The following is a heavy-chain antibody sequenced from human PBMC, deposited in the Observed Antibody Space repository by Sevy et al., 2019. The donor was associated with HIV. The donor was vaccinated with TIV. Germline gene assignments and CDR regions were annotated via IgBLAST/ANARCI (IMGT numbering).Heavy chain of an antibody. J-gene: IGHJ4*02. Sequence: GGSLRLSCAASGFTFSTYWMSWVRQAPGKGLEWVATMNQDGSEKYYVDSVKGRFTISRDNAQNSVYLQMNSLRAEATGVYYCGREGVGGFSYSLDCWGQGTLVTVSS. D-gene: IGHD5-18*01. CDR3: GREGVGGFSYSLDC. CDR1: GFTFSTYW. V-gene: IGHV3-7*01. CDR2: MNQDGSEK.